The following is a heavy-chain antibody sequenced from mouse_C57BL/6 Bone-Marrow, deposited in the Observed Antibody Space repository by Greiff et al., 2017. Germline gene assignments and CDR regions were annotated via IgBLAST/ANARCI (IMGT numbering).Heavy chain of an antibody. Sequence: VQLQQPGAELVKPGASVKLSCKASGYTFTSYWMQWVKQRPGQGLEWIGEIDPSDSYTNYTQKFKGKATLTVDTSSSTAYLQLSSLTAEDSAYYYCGRGDDYGGDSYFDFWGKGTTVTVSS. J-gene: IGHJ1*03. CDR2: IDPSDSYT. V-gene: IGHV1-50*01. CDR3: GRGDDYGGDSYFDF. D-gene: IGHD2-4*01. CDR1: GYTFTSYW.